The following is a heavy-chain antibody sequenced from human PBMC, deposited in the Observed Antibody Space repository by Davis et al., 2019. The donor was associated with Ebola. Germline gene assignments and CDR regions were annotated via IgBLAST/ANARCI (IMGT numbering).Heavy chain of an antibody. CDR1: GYTFTSYA. CDR3: ARDGGLGYCSSTSCYREKAFDI. J-gene: IGHJ3*02. CDR2: INAGNGNT. D-gene: IGHD2-2*02. Sequence: ASVKVSCKASGYTFTSYAMHWVRQAPGQRLEWMGWINAGNGNTKYSQKFQGRVTITRDTSASTAYMELSSLRSEDTAVYYCARDGGLGYCSSTSCYREKAFDIWGQGTMVTVSS. V-gene: IGHV1-3*01.